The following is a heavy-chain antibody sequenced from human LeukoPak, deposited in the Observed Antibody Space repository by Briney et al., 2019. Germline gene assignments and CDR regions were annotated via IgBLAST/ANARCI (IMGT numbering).Heavy chain of an antibody. D-gene: IGHD4-17*01. CDR2: FDPEDGET. J-gene: IGHJ5*02. V-gene: IGHV1-24*01. Sequence: ASVKVSCKVSGYTLTELSKHWVRQAPGKGLEWMGGFDPEDGETIYAQKFQGRVTITEDTSTDTAYMELSSLRSEDTAVYYCATTQMTTVTTGHWFDPWGQGTLVTVSS. CDR3: ATTQMTTVTTGHWFDP. CDR1: GYTLTELS.